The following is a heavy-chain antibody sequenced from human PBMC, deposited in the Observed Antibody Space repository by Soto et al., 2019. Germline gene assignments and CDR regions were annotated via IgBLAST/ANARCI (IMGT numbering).Heavy chain of an antibody. J-gene: IGHJ4*02. V-gene: IGHV6-1*01. CDR3: ARGNHFAFDY. Sequence: SQTLSLTCAISGDSISSNSVAWHWIRQSPSRGLEWLGRIYYRSKWYNDYAVSVKSRITINPDTSRNQFSPQLNSVTPEDTAVYYCARGNHFAFDYWGQGAQVTVSS. CDR2: IYYRSKWYN. D-gene: IGHD3-3*02. CDR1: GDSISSNSVA.